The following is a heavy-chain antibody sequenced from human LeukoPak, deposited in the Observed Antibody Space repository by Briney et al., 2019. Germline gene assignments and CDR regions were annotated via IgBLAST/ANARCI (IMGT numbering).Heavy chain of an antibody. CDR2: ISSSSSYI. D-gene: IGHD6-13*01. V-gene: IGHV3-21*01. J-gene: IGHJ4*02. CDR1: GSTFSSYS. Sequence: GGSLRLSCAASGSTFSSYSMNWVRQAPGKGLEWVSSISSSSSYIYYADSVKGRFTISRDNAKNSLYLQMNSLRAEDTAVYYCARDLLRRQQLTGFGYWGQGTLVTVSS. CDR3: ARDLLRRQQLTGFGY.